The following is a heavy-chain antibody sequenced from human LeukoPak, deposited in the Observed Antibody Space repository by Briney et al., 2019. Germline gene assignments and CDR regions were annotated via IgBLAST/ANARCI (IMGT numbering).Heavy chain of an antibody. CDR2: ISNSGRNT. Sequence: GSLRLSCAGPGFPFCSHTINWVRPAPGKGLGWVSTISNSGRNTFYTDSVKGRFTISRDNSKNTLYLQMNSLRAEDTAVYYCAKDTPFYGSGSHGGYFDYWGQGTLVTVSS. J-gene: IGHJ4*02. CDR1: GFPFCSHT. CDR3: AKDTPFYGSGSHGGYFDY. D-gene: IGHD3-10*01. V-gene: IGHV3-23*01.